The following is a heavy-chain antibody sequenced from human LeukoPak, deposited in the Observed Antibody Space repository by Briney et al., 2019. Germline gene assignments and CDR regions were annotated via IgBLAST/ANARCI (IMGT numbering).Heavy chain of an antibody. CDR1: GGSISSHY. J-gene: IGHJ5*02. CDR2: IYYSGST. V-gene: IGHV4-59*11. CDR3: ARVSFGPASEWFDP. Sequence: SETLSLTCTVSGGSISSHYWSWIRQPPGKGLEWIGYIYYSGSTNYNPSLKSRVTISVDTSKNQFSLTLSSVTAADTAVYYCARVSFGPASEWFDPWGQGTLVTVSS. D-gene: IGHD3/OR15-3a*01.